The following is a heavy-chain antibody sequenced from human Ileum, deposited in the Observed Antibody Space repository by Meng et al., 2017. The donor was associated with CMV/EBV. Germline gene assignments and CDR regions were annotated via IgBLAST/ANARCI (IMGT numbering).Heavy chain of an antibody. V-gene: IGHV1-18*01. D-gene: IGHD1-26*01. J-gene: IGHJ4*02. CDR3: ARVQLSGVFDY. CDR1: GDPFTNSG. CDR2: INTYNDNS. Sequence: QVQLVKSESEVKKPGASVKVSCKTSGDPFTNSGITWVRQAPGQGLEWMGWINTYNDNSNSAQKFQDRFTMTKDTSTRTAHMELRSLTSDDTAVYYCARVQLSGVFDYWGQGTLVTVSS.